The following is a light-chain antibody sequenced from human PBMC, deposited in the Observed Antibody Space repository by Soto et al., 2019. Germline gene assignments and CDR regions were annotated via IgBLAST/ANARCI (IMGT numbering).Light chain of an antibody. V-gene: IGKV3-20*01. J-gene: IGKJ3*01. Sequence: TQSPGTLSLSPGERATLSCRAIQSVSSSYLAWYQQKPGQAPRLLIYGASSRATGIPDRFSGSGSGTDFTLTISRLEPEDFAVYYCQQYGSSPPFTFGPGTKVDIK. CDR3: QQYGSSPPFT. CDR2: GAS. CDR1: QSVSSSY.